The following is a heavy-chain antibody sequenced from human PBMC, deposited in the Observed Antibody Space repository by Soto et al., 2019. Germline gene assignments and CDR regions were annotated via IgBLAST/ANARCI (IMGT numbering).Heavy chain of an antibody. J-gene: IGHJ5*02. CDR1: GFTGSSNY. Sequence: WRSLRLSCTAAGFTGSSNYMSRVRQPPGKGLEWVSLIYSDGNTDYADSVKGRFTISRDNSKNMLYLQMNSLRVEDTAVYFCARDAVPGTRGRWFDPWGQGTLVTVS. CDR3: ARDAVPGTRGRWFDP. CDR2: IYSDGNT. D-gene: IGHD6-19*01. V-gene: IGHV3-66*01.